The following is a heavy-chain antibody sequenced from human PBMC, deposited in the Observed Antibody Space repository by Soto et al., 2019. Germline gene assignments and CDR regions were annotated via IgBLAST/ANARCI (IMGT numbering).Heavy chain of an antibody. CDR2: IYYSGST. Sequence: SETLSLTCTVSGGSISSSSYYWGWIRQPPGKGLEWIGSIYYSGSTYYNPSLKSRVTISVDTSKNQFSMKLSSVTAADTAVYYCAKVLHYYGSGSKVDPWGQGTLVTVSS. CDR3: AKVLHYYGSGSKVDP. J-gene: IGHJ5*02. V-gene: IGHV4-39*01. D-gene: IGHD3-10*01. CDR1: GGSISSSSYY.